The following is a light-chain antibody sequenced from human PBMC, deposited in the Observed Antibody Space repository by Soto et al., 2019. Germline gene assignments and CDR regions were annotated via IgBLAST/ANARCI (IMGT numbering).Light chain of an antibody. CDR2: HDT. V-gene: IGLV3-1*01. CDR1: NLEDRY. CDR3: QAWDSSTYV. Sequence: SYELTQPPSVSVSPGQTARITCSGDNLEDRYASWYQQKPGQSPVLVIYHDTKRPSGIPERFSGSNSGNTAALTISGTQAMDEADYYCQAWDSSTYVFGNGTKVTVL. J-gene: IGLJ1*01.